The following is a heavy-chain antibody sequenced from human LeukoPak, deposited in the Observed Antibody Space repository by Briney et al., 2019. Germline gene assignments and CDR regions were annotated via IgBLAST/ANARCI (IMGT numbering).Heavy chain of an antibody. CDR2: ISSISSYI. J-gene: IGHJ6*02. Sequence: PGGSLRLSCAASGFTFSSYIMNWVRQAPGKGLEWVSSISSISSYIYYADSVKGRFTISRDNAKNSLYLQMNSLRAEDTAVYYCARGGGLRYLDWPDGLYGMDVWGQGTTVTVSS. D-gene: IGHD3-9*01. CDR3: ARGGGLRYLDWPDGLYGMDV. V-gene: IGHV3-21*01. CDR1: GFTFSSYI.